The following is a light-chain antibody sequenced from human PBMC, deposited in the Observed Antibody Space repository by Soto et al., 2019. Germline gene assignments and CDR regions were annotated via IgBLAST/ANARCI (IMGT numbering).Light chain of an antibody. Sequence: DIQMTQSPSTLSASVGDRVTITCRASQGIRTWLAWYQQKPGKAPKLLIYDASSLKSGVPSRFSGGGSGTEFTLTISSLQPEDFTTYYCQQYNTNPWTFGQGTNVDIK. J-gene: IGKJ1*01. CDR2: DAS. V-gene: IGKV1-5*01. CDR1: QGIRTW. CDR3: QQYNTNPWT.